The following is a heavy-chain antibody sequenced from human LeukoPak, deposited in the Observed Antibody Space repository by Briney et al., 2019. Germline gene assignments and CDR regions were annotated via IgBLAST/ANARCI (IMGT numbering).Heavy chain of an antibody. V-gene: IGHV3-48*03. J-gene: IGHJ4*02. CDR3: ARCAYSSSWYANIDY. CDR2: ISSSGSTI. D-gene: IGHD6-13*01. CDR1: GFTFSSYE. Sequence: GGSPRLSCAASGFTFSSYEMNWVRQAPGKGLEWVSYISSSGSTIYYADSVKGRFTISRDNAKNSLYLQMNSLRAEDTAVYYCARCAYSSSWYANIDYWGQGTLVTVSS.